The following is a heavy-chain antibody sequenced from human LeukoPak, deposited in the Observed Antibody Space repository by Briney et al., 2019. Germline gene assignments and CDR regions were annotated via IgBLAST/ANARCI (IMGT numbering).Heavy chain of an antibody. Sequence: PGRSLRLSCAASGFTFSRYWMSWVRQAPGKGLEWVGNIKQDGSAKYYVDSVKGRFTISRDNAKNSLYLQMNSLRAEDTAVYYCARDDYYDTSGFFIDAFDIWGQGTMVTVSS. D-gene: IGHD3-22*01. CDR2: IKQDGSAK. CDR3: ARDDYYDTSGFFIDAFDI. J-gene: IGHJ3*02. V-gene: IGHV3-7*01. CDR1: GFTFSRYW.